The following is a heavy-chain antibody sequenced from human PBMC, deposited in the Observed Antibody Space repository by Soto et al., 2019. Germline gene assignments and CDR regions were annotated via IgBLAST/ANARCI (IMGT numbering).Heavy chain of an antibody. CDR2: IKSITGGGTT. Sequence: GGSLRLSCAASGITFSNAWMTWVRQAPGKGLEWVGRIKSITGGGTTDYAAPVKGRFAISRDDSKDTLYLQMNNLRTEDTAVYHCTTDSADIVVVPATFGMDVWGQGTTVTVSS. V-gene: IGHV3-15*01. CDR3: TTDSADIVVVPATFGMDV. J-gene: IGHJ6*02. D-gene: IGHD2-2*01. CDR1: GITFSNAW.